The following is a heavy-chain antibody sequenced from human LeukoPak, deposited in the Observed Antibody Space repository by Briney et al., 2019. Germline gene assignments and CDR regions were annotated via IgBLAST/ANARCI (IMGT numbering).Heavy chain of an antibody. J-gene: IGHJ1*01. CDR1: GYTFTGYY. CDR2: INPNSGGT. V-gene: IGHV1-2*02. CDR3: ARGSFSADAPLVLDYFHH. D-gene: IGHD5-18*01. Sequence: ASVKASCKASGYTFTGYYIHWVRQAPGQGLEWMGWINPNSGGTNYAQKFQGRVTMTRDTSISTAYMELSRLKSDDTAVYYCARGSFSADAPLVLDYFHHWGQGTLVTVPS.